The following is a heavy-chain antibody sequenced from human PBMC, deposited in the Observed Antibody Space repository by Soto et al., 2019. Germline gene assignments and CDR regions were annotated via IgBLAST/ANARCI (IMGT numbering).Heavy chain of an antibody. Sequence: QVQLQESGPGLVKPSETLSLTCTVSGGSISSYYWSWIRQPPGKGLEWIGYIYYSGSTNYNPSLKSRVTISVDTSKNQFSLKLSSVTAADTAVYYCARVGGYSYGPWDYYYYGMDVWGQGTTVTVSS. D-gene: IGHD5-18*01. J-gene: IGHJ6*02. CDR3: ARVGGYSYGPWDYYYYGMDV. CDR1: GGSISSYY. CDR2: IYYSGST. V-gene: IGHV4-59*01.